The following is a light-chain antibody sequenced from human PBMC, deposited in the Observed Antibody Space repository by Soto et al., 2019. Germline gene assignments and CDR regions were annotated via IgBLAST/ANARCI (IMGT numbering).Light chain of an antibody. J-gene: IGLJ1*01. CDR3: CSYAGSYTFYV. CDR2: DVS. CDR1: SSDVGGYNY. V-gene: IGLV2-11*01. Sequence: QSALTQPRSVSGSPGQSVTISCTGTSSDVGGYNYDSWYQQHPGTAPKLMIYDVSVRPSGVPDRFSGSKSGNTASLTISGLQAEDEADYYCCSYAGSYTFYVFGTGTQLTVL.